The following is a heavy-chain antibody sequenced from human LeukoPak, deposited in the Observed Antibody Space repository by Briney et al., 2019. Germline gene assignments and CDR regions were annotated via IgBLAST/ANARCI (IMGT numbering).Heavy chain of an antibody. Sequence: SETLSLTCTVSGGSISNSYYYWGWTRQPPGEALEWIGSIYYSGTTYYKPSLKSRVTISVDTSKNQFSLKLSSVTAADTAVYYCARGAYCSGGSCYGDDAFDIWGQGTMVTVSS. CDR1: GGSISNSYYY. CDR3: ARGAYCSGGSCYGDDAFDI. V-gene: IGHV4-39*07. CDR2: IYYSGTT. D-gene: IGHD2-15*01. J-gene: IGHJ3*02.